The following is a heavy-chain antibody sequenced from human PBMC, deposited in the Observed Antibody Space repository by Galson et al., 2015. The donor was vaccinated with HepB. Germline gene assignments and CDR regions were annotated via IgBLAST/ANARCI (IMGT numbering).Heavy chain of an antibody. CDR2: INSNSKYR. Sequence: SLRLSCAASGFNFTEYHMSWIRQTPGKGLEWVSYINSNSKYRDYADSVRGRFTISRDNAKKSLYLQMSSLRAEDSGIYYCARAEVGATYFLHWGQGTLVTVSS. CDR3: ARAEVGATYFLH. D-gene: IGHD1-26*01. CDR1: GFNFTEYH. J-gene: IGHJ1*01. V-gene: IGHV3-11*06.